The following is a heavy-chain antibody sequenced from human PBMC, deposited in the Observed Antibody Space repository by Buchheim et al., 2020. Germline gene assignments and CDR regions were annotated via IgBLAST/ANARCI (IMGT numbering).Heavy chain of an antibody. CDR3: ARDGGGYSYAKDY. V-gene: IGHV3-33*01. J-gene: IGHJ4*02. CDR2: IWYDGSKK. Sequence: QVHLVESGGGVVQPGRSLRLSCAASGFTFSSYGMHWVRQAPGKGLEWVAVIWYDGSKKFYADSVKGRFTISRDNSKNTLFLQMNSLRAEDTAVYYCARDGGGYSYAKDYWGQGTL. CDR1: GFTFSSYG. D-gene: IGHD5-18*01.